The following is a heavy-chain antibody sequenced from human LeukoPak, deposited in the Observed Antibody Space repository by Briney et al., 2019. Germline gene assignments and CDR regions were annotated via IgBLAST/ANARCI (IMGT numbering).Heavy chain of an antibody. CDR1: GFTFSSYG. Sequence: GGSLRLSCAASGFTFSSYGMHWVRQAPGKGLEWVAVIWYDGSNKYYADSVKGRFTISRDNSKNTLYLQMNSLRAEDTAVYYCAKGNYYGSGSGSYYYMDVWGKGTTVTVSS. CDR3: AKGNYYGSGSGSYYYMDV. D-gene: IGHD3-10*01. CDR2: IWYDGSNK. J-gene: IGHJ6*03. V-gene: IGHV3-33*06.